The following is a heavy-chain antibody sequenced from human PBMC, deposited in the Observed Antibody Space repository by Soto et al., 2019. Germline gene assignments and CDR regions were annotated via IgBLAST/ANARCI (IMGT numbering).Heavy chain of an antibody. CDR2: ISGSGGST. V-gene: IGHV3-23*01. CDR1: GFTFSSYA. J-gene: IGHJ6*02. Sequence: PGGSLRLSCAASGFTFSSYAMSWVRQAPGKGLEWVSAISGSGGSTYYADSVKGRFTISRDNSKNTLYLQMNSLRAEDTAVYYCAKDLPPSYYDFFRRRYGMDVWGQGTTVTVSS. D-gene: IGHD3-3*01. CDR3: AKDLPPSYYDFFRRRYGMDV.